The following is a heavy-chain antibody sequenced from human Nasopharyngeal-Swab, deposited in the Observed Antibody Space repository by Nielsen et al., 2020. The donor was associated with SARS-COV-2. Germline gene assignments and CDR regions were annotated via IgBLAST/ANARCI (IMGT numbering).Heavy chain of an antibody. Sequence: AVKVSCKPSGGTFNSYAFSWVRQAPGQGLEWMGRIIPVFGTTNYAQDFQGRVTITADKSTATAYMQLSSLRSEDTAVYYCARESGSSQYSAYYMDVWGKGTAVTVSS. CDR1: GGTFNSYA. J-gene: IGHJ6*03. CDR3: ARESGSSQYSAYYMDV. D-gene: IGHD2-15*01. V-gene: IGHV1-69*06. CDR2: IIPVFGTT.